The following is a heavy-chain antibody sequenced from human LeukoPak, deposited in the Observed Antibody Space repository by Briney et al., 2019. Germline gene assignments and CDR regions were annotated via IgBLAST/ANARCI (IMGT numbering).Heavy chain of an antibody. D-gene: IGHD3-22*01. J-gene: IGHJ3*02. CDR3: ARMYNFDSSGYSRGAFDI. Sequence: GGCLRLSCAASGLTVSNNYMSWVRQAPGKGLEWVSTLYDNGNTYYGDSVKGRFTISRDNSKNTLYLQMNSLRAEDTAVYYCARMYNFDSSGYSRGAFDIWGQGTLVTVSS. V-gene: IGHV3-66*01. CDR1: GLTVSNNY. CDR2: LYDNGNT.